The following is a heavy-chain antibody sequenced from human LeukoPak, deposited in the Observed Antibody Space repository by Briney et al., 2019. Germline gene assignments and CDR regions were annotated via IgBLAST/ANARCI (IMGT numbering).Heavy chain of an antibody. CDR3: ARAYYDSSGYYEAAHYFDY. D-gene: IGHD3-22*01. Sequence: GRSLRLSCAASGFTFSSYAMHWVRQAPGKGLEWVAVISYDGSNKYYADSVKGRFTISRDNSKNTLYLQMNSLRAEDTAVYYCARAYYDSSGYYEAAHYFDYWGQGTLATVSS. CDR1: GFTFSSYA. V-gene: IGHV3-30-3*01. J-gene: IGHJ4*02. CDR2: ISYDGSNK.